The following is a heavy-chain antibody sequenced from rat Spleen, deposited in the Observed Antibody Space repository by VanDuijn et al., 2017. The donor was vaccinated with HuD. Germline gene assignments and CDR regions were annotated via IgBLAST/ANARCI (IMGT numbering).Heavy chain of an antibody. CDR2: IKFEDFTP. CDR3: ARHGPIYYYSGAQPPDY. D-gene: IGHD1-1*01. V-gene: IGHV5-22*01. Sequence: EVQLVDHGGALVPPGRSLKLSCAPSGFTFSIYGMAWVRQAPTKGLEWVASIKFEDFTPYYGDSVMGRFTISRDDGESTLFLQMDSLRSEDTATYYCARHGPIYYYSGAQPPDYWGQGTLVTVSS. J-gene: IGHJ3*01. CDR1: GFTFSIYG.